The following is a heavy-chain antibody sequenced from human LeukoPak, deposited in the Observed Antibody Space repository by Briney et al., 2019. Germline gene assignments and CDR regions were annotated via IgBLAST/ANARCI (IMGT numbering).Heavy chain of an antibody. Sequence: GESLKISCKASGYSFTTYWIGWVRQMPGKGLELMGIVYPGDSDTRYSPSFQGQVTISADKSINTASLQWSSLKASDTAMYYCARLYIGSSPDYWGQGTLVTVSS. CDR3: ARLYIGSSPDY. D-gene: IGHD6-6*01. CDR1: GYSFTTYW. CDR2: VYPGDSDT. J-gene: IGHJ4*02. V-gene: IGHV5-51*01.